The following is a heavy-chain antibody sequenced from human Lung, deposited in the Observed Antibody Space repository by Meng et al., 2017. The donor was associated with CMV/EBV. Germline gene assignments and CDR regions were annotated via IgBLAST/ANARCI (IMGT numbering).Heavy chain of an antibody. D-gene: IGHD2-2*03. Sequence: GEXXKISCAASGFTVSRNYMNWVRQAPGKGLEWVSLIDTGGSTYYADSVKGRLTISRDNSKNTLYFEMNSLRVEDTAVYYCARSIGYCSSISCYPEDSGYYYYGMAVWGQGXTVTVSS. CDR1: GFTVSRNY. CDR2: IDTGGST. CDR3: ARSIGYCSSISCYPEDSGYYYYGMAV. J-gene: IGHJ6*02. V-gene: IGHV3-66*02.